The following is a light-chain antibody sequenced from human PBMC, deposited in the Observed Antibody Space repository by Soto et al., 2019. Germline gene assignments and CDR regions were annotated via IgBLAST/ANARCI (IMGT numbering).Light chain of an antibody. Sequence: DIQMTQSPSSLSASVGDRVTITCRASRGIRGDLGWYQAKPGKAPKRLIYGASNLQSGVPSRFSGSGSGTEFTLTISSLQPEDFAIYYCLQHNTYPRTVGQGTKVDIK. CDR3: LQHNTYPRT. V-gene: IGKV1-17*01. CDR1: RGIRGD. CDR2: GAS. J-gene: IGKJ1*01.